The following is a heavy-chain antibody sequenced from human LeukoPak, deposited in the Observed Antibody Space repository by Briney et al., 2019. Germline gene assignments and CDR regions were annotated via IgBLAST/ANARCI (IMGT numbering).Heavy chain of an antibody. Sequence: GGSLRLSCAASGFTFSSYAMSWVRQAPGKGLEWVSAISGSGGSTYYADSVKGRFTISRDNAKDSLSLQMNNLRAEDTAAYYCARGGVSRIAAAGTYAFEIWGQGTMVTVSS. J-gene: IGHJ3*02. CDR3: ARGGVSRIAAAGTYAFEI. D-gene: IGHD6-13*01. CDR1: GFTFSSYA. V-gene: IGHV3-23*01. CDR2: ISGSGGST.